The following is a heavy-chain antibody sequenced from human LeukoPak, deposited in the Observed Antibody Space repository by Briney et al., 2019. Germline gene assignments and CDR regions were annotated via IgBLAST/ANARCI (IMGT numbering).Heavy chain of an antibody. D-gene: IGHD5-18*01. CDR1: GFTFDDYA. Sequence: QPGRSLRLSCAASGFTFDDYAMHWVRQAPGKGLEWVSGISWNSGSIGYADSVKGRFTTSRDNAKNSLYLQMNSLRAEDTALYYCAKDIQLWLPGHYFDYWGQGTLVTVSS. CDR3: AKDIQLWLPGHYFDY. CDR2: ISWNSGSI. J-gene: IGHJ4*02. V-gene: IGHV3-9*01.